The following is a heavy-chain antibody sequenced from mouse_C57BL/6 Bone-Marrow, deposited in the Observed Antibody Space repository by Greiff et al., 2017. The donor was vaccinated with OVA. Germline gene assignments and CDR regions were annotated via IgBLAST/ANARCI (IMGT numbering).Heavy chain of an antibody. CDR3: TRGPSSFAY. V-gene: IGHV6-6*01. CDR1: GFTFSDAW. Sequence: EVKLVESGGGLVQPGGSMKLSCAASGFTFSDAWMDWVRQSPEKGLEWVADIRTKATTPATYYAESVKGRFTISRDDSKSSVYLQMNSLRAEDTGIYDCTRGPSSFAYWGQGTLVTVSA. CDR2: IRTKATTPAT. J-gene: IGHJ3*01.